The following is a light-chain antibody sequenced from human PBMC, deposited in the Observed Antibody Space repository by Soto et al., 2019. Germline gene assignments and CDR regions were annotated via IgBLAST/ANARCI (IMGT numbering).Light chain of an antibody. CDR1: QSISNF. CDR2: AAS. J-gene: IGKJ5*01. CDR3: QQSYSTPIT. Sequence: DIQMTQSPSSLSASLGDRVTITCRASQSISNFLNWYQQKPGKAPKLLIYAASSLQSGVPSRFSGSGSGTDFTLTISSLQPEDFATYYCQQSYSTPITSGQGTRLEIK. V-gene: IGKV1-39*01.